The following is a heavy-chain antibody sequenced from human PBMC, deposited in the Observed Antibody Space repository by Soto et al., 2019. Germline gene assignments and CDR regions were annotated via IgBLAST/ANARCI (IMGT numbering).Heavy chain of an antibody. J-gene: IGHJ4*02. CDR1: GGSISSYY. Sequence: SETLSLTCTVSGGSISSYYWSWIRQPPGKGLEWIGYIYYSGSTNYNPSLKSRVTISVDTSKNQFSLKLSSVTAADTAVYYCAGHIAARYFDYWGQGTLVTVSS. CDR3: AGHIAARYFDY. CDR2: IYYSGST. V-gene: IGHV4-59*01. D-gene: IGHD6-6*01.